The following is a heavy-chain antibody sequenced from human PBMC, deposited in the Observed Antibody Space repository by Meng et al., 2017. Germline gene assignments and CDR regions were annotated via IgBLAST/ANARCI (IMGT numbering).Heavy chain of an antibody. CDR1: GYTFTGYY. CDR2: INPNSGGT. V-gene: IGHV1-2*02. D-gene: IGHD3-10*01. Sequence: ASVKVSCKASGYTFTGYYMHWVRQAPGQGLEWMGWINPNSGGTNYAQKFQGRVTMTRDTSISTAYMELSRLRSDDTAVYYCAGNLGADYYGSGRYYTFGGRPWYYFDYWGQGTLVTVSS. CDR3: AGNLGADYYGSGRYYTFGGRPWYYFDY. J-gene: IGHJ4*02.